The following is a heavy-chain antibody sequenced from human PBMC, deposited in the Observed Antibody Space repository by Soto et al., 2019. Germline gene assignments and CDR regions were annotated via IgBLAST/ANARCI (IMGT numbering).Heavy chain of an antibody. CDR1: GFTFRSYG. Sequence: QMQLVESGGGVVQPGRSLRLSCAASGFTFRSYGIHWVRQAPGKGLEWVALIWFDGSKKYYADSVKGRFAVSRDNSKNTLYLQMNSLRVEDTAVYYCARDRLVPYGYGMDVW. J-gene: IGHJ6*01. CDR2: IWFDGSKK. V-gene: IGHV3-33*01. D-gene: IGHD2-2*01. CDR3: ARDRLVPYGYGMDV.